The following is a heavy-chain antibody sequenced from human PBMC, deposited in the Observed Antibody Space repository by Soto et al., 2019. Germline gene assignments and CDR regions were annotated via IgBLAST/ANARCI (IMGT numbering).Heavy chain of an antibody. CDR3: ARSSLKDYDFWSGYYYGMDV. CDR1: GGTFSSYA. D-gene: IGHD3-3*01. Sequence: QVQLVQSGAEVKKPGSSVKVSCKASGGTFSSYAISWVRQAPGQGLEWMGGIIPIFGTANYAQKFKGRVTITADESTSTAYMELSSLRSEDTAVYYCARSSLKDYDFWSGYYYGMDVWGQGTTVTVSS. CDR2: IIPIFGTA. J-gene: IGHJ6*02. V-gene: IGHV1-69*01.